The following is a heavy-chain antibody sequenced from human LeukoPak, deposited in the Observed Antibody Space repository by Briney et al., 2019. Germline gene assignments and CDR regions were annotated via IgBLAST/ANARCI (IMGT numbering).Heavy chain of an antibody. CDR1: GGSISSSSYY. CDR2: IYYSGST. Sequence: SETLSLTCTVSGGSISSSSYYWGWIRQPPGKGLEWIGSIYYSGSTYYNPSLKSRVTISVDTSKNQFSLKLSSVTAADTAVYYCARQPTYYGSGSSFDYWGQGTLVTVPS. CDR3: ARQPTYYGSGSSFDY. V-gene: IGHV4-39*01. D-gene: IGHD3-10*01. J-gene: IGHJ4*02.